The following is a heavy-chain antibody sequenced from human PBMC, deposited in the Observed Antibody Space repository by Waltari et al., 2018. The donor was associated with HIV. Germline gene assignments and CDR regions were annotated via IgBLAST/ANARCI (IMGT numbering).Heavy chain of an antibody. J-gene: IGHJ4*02. V-gene: IGHV3-30*13. CDR2: ISYDGSNK. D-gene: IGHD5-12*01. Sequence: QVQLVESGGGVVQPGRSLRLSCAASGFIFSNYCMHWVRQAPGKGLEWVAVISYDGSNKYYADSVKGRFTISRDHSKKKLYLQMNSLRSEDTAVYYCARDPEILAAITPIYFDYWGQGTLVTVSS. CDR3: ARDPEILAAITPIYFDY. CDR1: GFIFSNYC.